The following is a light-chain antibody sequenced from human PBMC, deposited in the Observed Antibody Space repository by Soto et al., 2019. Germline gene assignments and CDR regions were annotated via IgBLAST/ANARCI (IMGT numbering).Light chain of an antibody. CDR1: QSISTE. Sequence: EIVMTQSPATLSVSPGERATLSCRASQSISTELAWYLQKPGQPPRLLIYSASTRATGVPAGFTGSGSCSDFTLTIRGLQTEEFAVYSCQQGQNWCLTFGQGTRLEI. J-gene: IGKJ2*01. CDR2: SAS. V-gene: IGKV3-15*01. CDR3: QQGQNWCLT.